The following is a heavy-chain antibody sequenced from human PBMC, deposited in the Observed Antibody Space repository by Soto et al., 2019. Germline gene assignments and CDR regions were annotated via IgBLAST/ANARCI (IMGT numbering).Heavy chain of an antibody. D-gene: IGHD3-22*01. CDR1: GGSVSSGTYY. CDR2: IYYTGST. J-gene: IGHJ4*02. CDR3: ARSSDSSGYYYRLGD. Sequence: QVQLQESGPGLVKPSETLSLTCTVSGGSVSSGTYYWSWIRQPPGKGLEWIGYIYYTGSTKYNPSLESRVTISLDSSKNQFSLKLSAVTAADTAVYYCARSSDSSGYYYRLGDWGQGTLVTVSS. V-gene: IGHV4-61*01.